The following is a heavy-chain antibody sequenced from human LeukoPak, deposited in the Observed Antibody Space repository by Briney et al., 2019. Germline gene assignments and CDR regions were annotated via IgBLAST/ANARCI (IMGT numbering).Heavy chain of an antibody. CDR2: ISSSSSYI. CDR1: GFTFSSYS. J-gene: IGHJ4*02. CDR3: AREASLRYFDWLSSDAFDY. V-gene: IGHV3-21*01. D-gene: IGHD3-9*01. Sequence: PGGSLRLSCAASGFTFSSYSMNWVRQAPGKGLEWVSSISSSSSYIYYADSVKGRFTISRDNAKNSLYLQMNSLRAEDTAVYYCAREASLRYFDWLSSDAFDYWGQGTLVTVSS.